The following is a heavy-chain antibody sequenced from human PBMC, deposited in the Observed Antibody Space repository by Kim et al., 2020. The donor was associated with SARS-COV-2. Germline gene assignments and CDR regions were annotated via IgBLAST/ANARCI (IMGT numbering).Heavy chain of an antibody. V-gene: IGHV4-31*02. CDR3: ARNGSDKYYYYYGMDV. D-gene: IGHD3-10*01. J-gene: IGHJ6*02. Sequence: SLTSRVTISVDTSKNQFSLKLSSVTAADTALYYCARNGSDKYYYYYGMDVWAQGTTVTVSS.